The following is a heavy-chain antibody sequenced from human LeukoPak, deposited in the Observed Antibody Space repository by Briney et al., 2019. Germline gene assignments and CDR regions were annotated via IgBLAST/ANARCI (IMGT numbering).Heavy chain of an antibody. Sequence: ASVKVSCKASGDTFTGYYMHWVRQAPGQGLEWMGIINPSGGSTSYAQKFQGRVTMTRDTSTSTVYMELSSLRSEDTAVYYCAVSSRYSGSYFDFDYWGQGTLVTVSS. CDR3: AVSSRYSGSYFDFDY. CDR1: GDTFTGYY. CDR2: INPSGGST. J-gene: IGHJ4*02. V-gene: IGHV1-46*01. D-gene: IGHD1-26*01.